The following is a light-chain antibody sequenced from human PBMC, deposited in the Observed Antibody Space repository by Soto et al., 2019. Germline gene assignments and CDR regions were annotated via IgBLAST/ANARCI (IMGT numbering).Light chain of an antibody. CDR1: QNISNW. CDR2: KAS. Sequence: DIQMTQSPSTLSASIGDRVTITCRASQNISNWLAWYQQKPGKAPKLLIYKASSLEGGVPSRFSGSASRTEFTLTISSLQHDAFAACCEQHYDGFPWTFGQGTKVEIK. CDR3: QHYDGFPWT. V-gene: IGKV1-5*03. J-gene: IGKJ1*01.